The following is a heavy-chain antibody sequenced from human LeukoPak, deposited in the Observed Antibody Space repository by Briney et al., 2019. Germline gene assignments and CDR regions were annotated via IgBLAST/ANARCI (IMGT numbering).Heavy chain of an antibody. CDR3: AKDSAHSYYYGSGSYYQF. Sequence: GGSLRLSCAASGFPFSRYWMHWVRQAPGKGLVWVSRINSDGGRTNYADSVKGRFTISRDNAKNTLYLQMSSLRAEDTALYYCAKDSAHSYYYGSGSYYQFWGQGTLVTVSS. V-gene: IGHV3-74*01. J-gene: IGHJ4*02. CDR2: INSDGGRT. CDR1: GFPFSRYW. D-gene: IGHD3-10*01.